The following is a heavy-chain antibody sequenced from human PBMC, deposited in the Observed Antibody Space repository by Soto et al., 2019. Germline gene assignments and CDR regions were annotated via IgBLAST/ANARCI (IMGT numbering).Heavy chain of an antibody. J-gene: IGHJ4*02. CDR1: GYTFTSYY. CDR3: AKAAPRGYSYGVPDY. Sequence: GASVKVSCKASGYTFTSYYMHWVRQAPGQGLEWMGIINPSGGSTSYAQKFQGRVTMTRDTSTSTVYMELSSLRSEDTAVYYCAKAAPRGYSYGVPDYWGQGTLVTVSS. CDR2: INPSGGST. V-gene: IGHV1-46*01. D-gene: IGHD5-18*01.